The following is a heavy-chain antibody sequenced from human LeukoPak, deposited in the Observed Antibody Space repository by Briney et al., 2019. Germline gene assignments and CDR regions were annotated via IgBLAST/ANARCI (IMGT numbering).Heavy chain of an antibody. J-gene: IGHJ4*02. V-gene: IGHV4-59*01. CDR3: AKNKDGYNYNFDY. D-gene: IGHD5-24*01. Sequence: PSETLSLTCTVSGGSISSYHWSWIRQPPGKGLEWIGYIYYSGSTNYNPSLKSRVTILADTSKNQFSLKLSSVTAADTAVYYCAKNKDGYNYNFDYWGQGTLVTVSS. CDR1: GGSISSYH. CDR2: IYYSGST.